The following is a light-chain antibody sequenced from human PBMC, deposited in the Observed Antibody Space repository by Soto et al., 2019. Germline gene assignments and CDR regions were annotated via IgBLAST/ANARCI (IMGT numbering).Light chain of an antibody. J-gene: IGKJ1*01. CDR3: QQYNSYSST. CDR1: QSISSW. V-gene: IGKV1-5*01. CDR2: DAS. Sequence: DIQMTQPPSTLSASVGDRVTITCRASQSISSWLAWYQQKPGKAPKLLIYDASSLESGVPSRFSGSGSGTEFTLTISSLQPDDFATYYCQQYNSYSSTFGQGTKVDI.